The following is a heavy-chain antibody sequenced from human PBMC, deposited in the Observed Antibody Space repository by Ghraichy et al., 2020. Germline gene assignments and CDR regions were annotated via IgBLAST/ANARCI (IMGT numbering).Heavy chain of an antibody. CDR3: ARQGRDGYNPTNGGDY. J-gene: IGHJ4*02. Sequence: GESLNISCKGSGYSFTSYWIGWVRQMPGKGLERMGIIYPGDSDTRYSPSFQGQVTISADKSISTAYLQWSSLKASDTAMYYCARQGRDGYNPTNGGDYWGQGTLVTVSS. V-gene: IGHV5-51*01. CDR1: GYSFTSYW. CDR2: IYPGDSDT. D-gene: IGHD5-24*01.